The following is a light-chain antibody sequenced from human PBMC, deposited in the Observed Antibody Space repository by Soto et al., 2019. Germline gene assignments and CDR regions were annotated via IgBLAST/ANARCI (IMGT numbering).Light chain of an antibody. CDR3: QQYNNWLYT. V-gene: IGKV3-15*01. Sequence: EIVMTQSPATLSVSPGERATLSCRASQSVSSNLAWYQQKPGQAPRLLIYGASTRATGIPARFSGSGSGTEFTLTISSLQSEGFAVYYCQQYNNWLYTFGQGTKREI. CDR2: GAS. J-gene: IGKJ2*01. CDR1: QSVSSN.